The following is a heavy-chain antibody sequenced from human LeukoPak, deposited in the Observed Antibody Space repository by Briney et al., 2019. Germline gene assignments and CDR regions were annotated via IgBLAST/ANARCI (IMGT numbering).Heavy chain of an antibody. Sequence: SETLSLTCAVYGGSFSGYYWSWIRQPPGKGLEWIGEINHSGSTNYNPSLKSRVTISVDTSKNQFSLKLSSVTAADTAVYYCARHANYPRAFDIWGQGTMVTVSS. V-gene: IGHV4-34*01. CDR1: GGSFSGYY. CDR3: ARHANYPRAFDI. D-gene: IGHD4/OR15-4a*01. CDR2: INHSGST. J-gene: IGHJ3*02.